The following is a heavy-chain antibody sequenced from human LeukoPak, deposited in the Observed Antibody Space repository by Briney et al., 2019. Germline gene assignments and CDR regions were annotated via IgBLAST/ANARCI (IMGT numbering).Heavy chain of an antibody. V-gene: IGHV4-34*01. Sequence: KPSETLSLTCAVYGGSFSGYYWSWIRQPPGKGLEWIGEINHSGSTNYNPSLKSRVTISVDTSKNQFSLKLSSVTAADTAVYYCARMAWPHFLSPWGQGTLVTVSS. CDR2: INHSGST. CDR3: ARMAWPHFLSP. J-gene: IGHJ5*02. CDR1: GGSFSGYY. D-gene: IGHD2/OR15-2a*01.